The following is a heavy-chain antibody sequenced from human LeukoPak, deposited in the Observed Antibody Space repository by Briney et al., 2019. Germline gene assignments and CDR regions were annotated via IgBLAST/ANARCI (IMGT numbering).Heavy chain of an antibody. J-gene: IGHJ1*01. Sequence: PSQTLSLTCTVSGGSISSGGSYWSWIRQHPGKGLEWIGYIYYSGSTYYNPSLKSRVTISVDTSKNQFSLKLSSVTAADTAVYYCASNYYDSSGYHEYLQHWGQGTLVTVSS. CDR2: IYYSGST. CDR1: GGSISSGGSY. D-gene: IGHD3-22*01. CDR3: ASNYYDSSGYHEYLQH. V-gene: IGHV4-31*03.